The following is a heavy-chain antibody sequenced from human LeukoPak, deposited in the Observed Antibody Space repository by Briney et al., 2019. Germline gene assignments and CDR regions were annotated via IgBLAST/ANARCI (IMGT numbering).Heavy chain of an antibody. CDR3: ATSDYGGLDY. CDR1: GFNFNSYN. CDR2: ISSSSDYI. J-gene: IGHJ4*02. D-gene: IGHD4-23*01. Sequence: GGSLRLSCAASGFNFNSYNMNWVRQAPGKGLEWVSSISSSSDYIYYADSVKGRFTISRDNANNSLFLQMNSLRAEDTSVYYCATSDYGGLDYWGQGTLVTVSS. V-gene: IGHV3-21*01.